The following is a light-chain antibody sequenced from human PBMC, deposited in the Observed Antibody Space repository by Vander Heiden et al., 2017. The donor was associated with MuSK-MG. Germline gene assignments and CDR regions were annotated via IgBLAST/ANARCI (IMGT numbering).Light chain of an antibody. Sequence: DIQINQSPSPLSASVGDRVTITCQASQDIRNYLNWYQQKPGKAPKLLIYDASNLETGVPSRFSGSGSGTDFTFTISSLQPEDIATYYCQQDDNIPYTFGQGTKMEIK. CDR3: QQDDNIPYT. CDR1: QDIRNY. J-gene: IGKJ2*01. V-gene: IGKV1-33*01. CDR2: DAS.